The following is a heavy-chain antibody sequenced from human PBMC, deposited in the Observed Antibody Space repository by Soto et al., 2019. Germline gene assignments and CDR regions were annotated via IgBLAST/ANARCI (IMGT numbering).Heavy chain of an antibody. Sequence: PGGSLRLSCAASGFTFSNAWMSWVRQAPGKGLEWVGRIKSKTDGGTTDYAAPVKGRFTISRDDSKNTLYLQMNSLKTEDTAVYYCTTAYLTTSGYYFDYWGQGTLVTVSS. CDR2: IKSKTDGGTT. CDR3: TTAYLTTSGYYFDY. V-gene: IGHV3-15*01. CDR1: GFTFSNAW. J-gene: IGHJ4*02. D-gene: IGHD3-10*01.